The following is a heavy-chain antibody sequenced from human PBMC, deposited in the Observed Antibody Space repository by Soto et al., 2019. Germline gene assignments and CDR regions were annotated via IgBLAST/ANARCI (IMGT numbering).Heavy chain of an antibody. V-gene: IGHV3-30*18. CDR1: GFTFSSYG. Sequence: GGSLRLSCAASGFTFSSYGMHWVRQAPGKGLEWVAVISYDGSNKYYADSVKGRFTISRDNSRNTLYLQMNSLRAEDTAVYYCAKHYYYDSQFDYWGQGTLVTVSS. CDR2: ISYDGSNK. J-gene: IGHJ4*02. D-gene: IGHD3-22*01. CDR3: AKHYYYDSQFDY.